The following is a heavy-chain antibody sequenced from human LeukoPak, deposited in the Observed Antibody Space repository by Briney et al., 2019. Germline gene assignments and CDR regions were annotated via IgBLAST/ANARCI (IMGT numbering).Heavy chain of an antibody. D-gene: IGHD2/OR15-2a*01. CDR2: TIPLFNTA. CDR3: AREDQFVIQRAFDI. J-gene: IGHJ3*02. CDR1: GGTFSSYA. V-gene: IGHV1-69*13. Sequence: GASVKVFCKASGGTFSSYAISWVRQAPGQGLEWMGGTIPLFNTANYAHKFQGRVNIIADEATSTAYMELTSLRSEDTAVYYCAREDQFVIQRAFDIWGQGTVVTVSS.